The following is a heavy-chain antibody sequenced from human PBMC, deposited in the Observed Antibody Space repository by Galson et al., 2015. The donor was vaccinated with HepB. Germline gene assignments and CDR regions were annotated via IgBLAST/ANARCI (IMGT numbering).Heavy chain of an antibody. CDR1: GDSVSSNSAA. Sequence: CAISGDSVSSNSAAWNWIRQSPSRGLEWLGRTYNRSKWYNDYAVSVKSRITINPDTSKNRFSLQLNSVTPEDTAVYYCAKTTKESDAFDIWGQGTMVTVSS. V-gene: IGHV6-1*01. D-gene: IGHD1-14*01. CDR3: AKTTKESDAFDI. J-gene: IGHJ3*02. CDR2: TYNRSKWYN.